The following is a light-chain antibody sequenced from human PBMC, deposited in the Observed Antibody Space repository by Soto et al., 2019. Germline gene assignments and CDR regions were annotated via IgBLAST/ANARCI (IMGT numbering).Light chain of an antibody. V-gene: IGLV1-36*01. Sequence: QSVLTQPPSVSAAPRQRVTISCSGSSSNIGNNAVNWYQQLPGKAPKLLIYYDDLLPSVVSDRFSGSKSGTSASLAISGLQSEDEADYYCAAWDDSLNALVFGGGTQLTVL. CDR2: YDD. CDR3: AAWDDSLNALV. J-gene: IGLJ2*01. CDR1: SSNIGNNA.